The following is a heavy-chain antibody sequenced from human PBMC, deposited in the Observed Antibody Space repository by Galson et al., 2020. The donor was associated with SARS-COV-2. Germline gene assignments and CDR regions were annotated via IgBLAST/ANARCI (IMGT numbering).Heavy chain of an antibody. D-gene: IGHD6-19*01. CDR1: GFTFSTYA. CDR2: ITGSSSDT. CDR3: AKVGGPYTSGLKFDY. Sequence: GGSLRLSCAASGFTFSTYAMTWVRQAPGKGLEWVSAITGSSSDTYYADSVKGRFTISRDNSKNTLYLQMNSLRAEDTAVYYCAKVGGPYTSGLKFDYWGQGTLVTVSS. J-gene: IGHJ4*02. V-gene: IGHV3-23*01.